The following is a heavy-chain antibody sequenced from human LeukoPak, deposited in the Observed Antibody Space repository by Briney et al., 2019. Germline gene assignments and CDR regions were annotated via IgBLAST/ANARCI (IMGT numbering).Heavy chain of an antibody. CDR2: IYHSGIT. Sequence: PSETLSLTCTVSDYSISSGYGYYWGWIRQPPGKGLEWIGNIYHSGITYYNHFNSSLKSRVTISVETSKNEFSLKLRSVTAADTAVYYCARVTGYRIEDYFDYWGQGTLVTVSS. V-gene: IGHV4-38-2*02. CDR1: DYSISSGYGYY. CDR3: ARVTGYRIEDYFDY. J-gene: IGHJ4*02. D-gene: IGHD6-13*01.